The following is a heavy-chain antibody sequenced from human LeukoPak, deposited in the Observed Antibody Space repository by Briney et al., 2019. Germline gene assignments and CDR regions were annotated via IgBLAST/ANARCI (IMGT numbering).Heavy chain of an antibody. Sequence: GGSLRLSCAASGFTFNIYAMSWVRQAPGKGLEWVSSISGSGGSTYYADSVKGRFSISRDNAKSSLYLQMNSLRVEDTAVYYCALLAVASDFDYWGQGALVTVSS. CDR3: ALLAVASDFDY. V-gene: IGHV3-23*01. CDR2: ISGSGGST. CDR1: GFTFNIYA. D-gene: IGHD6-19*01. J-gene: IGHJ4*02.